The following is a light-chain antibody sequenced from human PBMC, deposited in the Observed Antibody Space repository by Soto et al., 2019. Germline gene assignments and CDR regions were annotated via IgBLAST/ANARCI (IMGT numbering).Light chain of an antibody. CDR2: DAS. Sequence: DIQMTQSPSTLSASVGDRVTITCRASQSIGSWLAWYQQKPGKAPKVLIYDASSLESGVPSRFSGSGSGTEFTLTISSLQPDDFATYYCQQYNSYLFTFGPGTKVEIK. J-gene: IGKJ3*01. CDR3: QQYNSYLFT. V-gene: IGKV1-5*01. CDR1: QSIGSW.